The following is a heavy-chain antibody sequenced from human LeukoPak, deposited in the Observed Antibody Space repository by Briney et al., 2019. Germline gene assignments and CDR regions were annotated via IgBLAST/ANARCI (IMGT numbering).Heavy chain of an antibody. D-gene: IGHD1-14*01. Sequence: GGSLRLSCAASGFTFDDYAMHWVRQAPGKGLEWVSGISWNSGSIGYADSVKGRFTISRDNAKNSLYLQMNSPRAEDTALYYCAKDIATGNRLYYFDYWGQGTLVTVSS. CDR2: ISWNSGSI. CDR1: GFTFDDYA. V-gene: IGHV3-9*01. J-gene: IGHJ4*02. CDR3: AKDIATGNRLYYFDY.